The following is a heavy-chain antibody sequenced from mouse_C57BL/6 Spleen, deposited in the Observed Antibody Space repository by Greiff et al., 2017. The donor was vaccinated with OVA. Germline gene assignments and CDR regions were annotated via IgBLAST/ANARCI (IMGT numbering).Heavy chain of an antibody. V-gene: IGHV5-4*01. J-gene: IGHJ4*01. CDR1: GFTFSSYA. Sequence: EVKLVESGGGLVKPGGSLKLSCAASGFTFSSYAMSWVRQTPEKRLEWVATISDGGSYTYYPDNVKGRFTISRDNAKNNLYLQMSHLKSEDTAMYYCARDGYYDYDEGALYAMDYWGQGTSVTVSS. CDR2: ISDGGSYT. D-gene: IGHD2-4*01. CDR3: ARDGYYDYDEGALYAMDY.